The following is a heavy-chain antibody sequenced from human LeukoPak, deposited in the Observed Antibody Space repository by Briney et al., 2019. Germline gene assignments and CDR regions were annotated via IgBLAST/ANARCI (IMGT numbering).Heavy chain of an antibody. V-gene: IGHV3-48*03. CDR2: ISSSGSTI. Sequence: GGSLRLSCAASGFTFGSYEMNWVRQAPGKGLEWVSYISSSGSTIYYADSVKGRFTISRDNAKNSLYLQMNSLRAEDTALYYCARPYSGSYWNWFDPWGQGTLVTVSS. D-gene: IGHD1-26*01. J-gene: IGHJ5*02. CDR3: ARPYSGSYWNWFDP. CDR1: GFTFGSYE.